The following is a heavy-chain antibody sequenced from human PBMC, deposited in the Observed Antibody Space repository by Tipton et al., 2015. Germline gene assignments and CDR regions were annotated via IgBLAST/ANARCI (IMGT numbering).Heavy chain of an antibody. CDR2: IQYSGST. CDR3: ARDLEHGMDA. CDR1: SDSISKYY. V-gene: IGHV4-59*01. Sequence: TLSLTCSVSSDSISKYYWSWIRQPPGKELEWIGYIQYSGSTNYNPSLKSRVTISVDTSKTQFSLKMSSVTAADTAVYFCARDLEHGMDAWGQGTTVTVS. J-gene: IGHJ6*02.